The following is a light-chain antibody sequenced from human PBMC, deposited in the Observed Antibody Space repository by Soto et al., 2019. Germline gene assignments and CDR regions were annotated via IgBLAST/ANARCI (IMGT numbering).Light chain of an antibody. V-gene: IGKV3-15*01. J-gene: IGKJ1*01. CDR2: GAS. Sequence: EIVMTQSPATLSVSPGEGATLSCRASQSVTNKLAWYQQNPGQAPRLLIYGASTRATGISARFSGSGSGTEFTLTISSLQSEDFAVYYCQQYNNWPWTFGQGTKVEIK. CDR1: QSVTNK. CDR3: QQYNNWPWT.